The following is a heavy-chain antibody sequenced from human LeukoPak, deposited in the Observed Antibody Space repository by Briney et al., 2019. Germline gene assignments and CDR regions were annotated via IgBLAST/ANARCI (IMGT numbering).Heavy chain of an antibody. Sequence: PSETLLLTCTVSGGSISSYYWSWIRQPPGKGLECIGYIYYSGSTNYNPSLKSRVTISVDASKNHFSLKLSSVTAADTAVYYCARLPSSYSDTSGYSDYWGQGTLVTVSS. CDR3: ARLPSSYSDTSGYSDY. V-gene: IGHV4-59*08. CDR2: IYYSGST. J-gene: IGHJ4*02. D-gene: IGHD3-22*01. CDR1: GGSISSYY.